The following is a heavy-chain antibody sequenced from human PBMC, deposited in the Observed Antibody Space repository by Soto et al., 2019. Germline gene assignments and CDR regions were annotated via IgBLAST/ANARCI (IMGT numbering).Heavy chain of an antibody. J-gene: IGHJ4*02. Sequence: QLQLQESGPGLVKPSETLSLTCTVSGGSISSSSYYWGWIRQAPGKGLEWIGSIYYSGSTYYNPSXNXRPXISVDTSKNQFSLKLSSVTAADTAVYYCATLWGQDWGQGTLVTVSS. CDR1: GGSISSSSYY. CDR2: IYYSGST. CDR3: ATLWGQD. D-gene: IGHD3-10*01. V-gene: IGHV4-39*01.